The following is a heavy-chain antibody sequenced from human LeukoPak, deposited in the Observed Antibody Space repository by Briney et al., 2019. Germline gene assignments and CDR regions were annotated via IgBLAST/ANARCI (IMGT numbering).Heavy chain of an antibody. J-gene: IGHJ4*02. CDR1: GGSISSSSYY. CDR3: ASRGMIVEYYFDY. Sequence: PSETLSLTCTVSGGSISSSSYYWGWIRQPPGKGLEWIGSIYYSGSTYYNPSLKSRVTISVDTSKNQFSLKLSSVTAADTAVYYCASRGMIVEYYFDYWGQGTLVTVSS. D-gene: IGHD3-22*01. V-gene: IGHV4-39*01. CDR2: IYYSGST.